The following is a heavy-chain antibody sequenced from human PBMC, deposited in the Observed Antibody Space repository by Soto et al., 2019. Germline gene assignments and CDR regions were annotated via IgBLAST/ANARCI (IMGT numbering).Heavy chain of an antibody. V-gene: IGHV1-46*01. J-gene: IGHJ6*02. CDR3: ARDEEYSSSSGYYYYGMDV. CDR1: GYTFTSYY. CDR2: INPSGGST. Sequence: QVQLVQSGAEVKKPGASVKVSCKASGYTFTSYYMHWVRQAPGQGLEWMGIINPSGGSTSYAQKFPGRVTMTRDTSTSTGYMELSSLRSEDTAVYYCARDEEYSSSSGYYYYGMDVWGQGTTVTVSS. D-gene: IGHD6-6*01.